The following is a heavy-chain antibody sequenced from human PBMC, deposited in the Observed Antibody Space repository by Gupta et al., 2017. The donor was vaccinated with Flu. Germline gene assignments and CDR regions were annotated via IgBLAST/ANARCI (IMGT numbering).Heavy chain of an antibody. Sequence: APGKGLEWVSSISSSSAYIYYTDSVKGRFTISRDNAMNSLYLQMNSLRAEDTAVYYCARGRAGDYFDSSGDDYWGQGTLVTVSS. J-gene: IGHJ4*02. D-gene: IGHD3-22*01. V-gene: IGHV3-21*01. CDR3: ARGRAGDYFDSSGDDY. CDR2: ISSSSAYI.